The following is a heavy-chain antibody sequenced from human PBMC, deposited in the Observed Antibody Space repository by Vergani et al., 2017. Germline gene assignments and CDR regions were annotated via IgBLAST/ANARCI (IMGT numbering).Heavy chain of an antibody. CDR2: IYSTGST. J-gene: IGHJ4*02. D-gene: IGHD3-22*01. CDR3: ARMGGYDEGDAFRIGYFDS. CDR1: GDSISSGAYY. V-gene: IGHV4-31*03. Sequence: QVQLQESGPGLVKPSQTLSLTCSVSGDSISSGAYYWNWIRQHPGKGLGWIGYIYSTGSTHHNPSLRRRINMSVDTSKNQFSLKLNSVTAADTAMYYCARMGGYDEGDAFRIGYFDSWGPGILVTVSS.